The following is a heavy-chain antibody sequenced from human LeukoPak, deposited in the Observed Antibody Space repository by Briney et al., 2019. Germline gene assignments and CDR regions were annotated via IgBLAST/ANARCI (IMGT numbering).Heavy chain of an antibody. CDR1: GLIVNSYA. V-gene: IGHV3-66*02. J-gene: IGHJ5*02. CDR2: IYSDSVT. CDR3: ARDRAEGKTWVEFDP. Sequence: QAGGSLRLSCAASGLIVNSYAMSWVRQAPGKGLAWVSLIYSDSVTQYADSVKGRFTISRDNSKNTLYLQMNSLRDEDTAVYFCARDRAEGKTWVEFDPWGQGTLVTVSS.